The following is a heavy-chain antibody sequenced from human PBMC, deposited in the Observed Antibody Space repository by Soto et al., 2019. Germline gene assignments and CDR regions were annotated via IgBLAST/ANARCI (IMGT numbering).Heavy chain of an antibody. CDR3: ASWGNSHGLVFDS. CDR1: GGSITGYY. Sequence: PSETLSLTCDVSGGSITGYYWSWIRQSPGKGLEWIAYIYYSGSINYNPSLKSRVTISGDTSKNQFSLKLSSVTAADTAIYYYASWGNSHGLVFDSWGHGTMVTVSS. J-gene: IGHJ4*01. V-gene: IGHV4-59*01. CDR2: IYYSGSI. D-gene: IGHD5-18*01.